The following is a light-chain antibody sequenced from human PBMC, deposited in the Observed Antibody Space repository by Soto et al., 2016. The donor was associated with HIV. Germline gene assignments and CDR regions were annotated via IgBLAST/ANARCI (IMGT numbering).Light chain of an antibody. CDR2: SAS. Sequence: DIQLTQSPSSLSASVGDRVTITCRVSQGISSYLNWYRQKPGKVPKLLIDSASNLQSGVPSRFSGSESGTNFTLTISSLQPEDVGTYYCQKYNDVPYTFGQGTKLKIK. V-gene: IGKV1-27*01. CDR1: QGISSY. J-gene: IGKJ2*01. CDR3: QKYNDVPYT.